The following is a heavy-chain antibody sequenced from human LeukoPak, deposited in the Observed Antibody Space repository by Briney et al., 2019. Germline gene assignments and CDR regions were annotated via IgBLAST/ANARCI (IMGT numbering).Heavy chain of an antibody. CDR3: AKHRVPYYYDSSGYSDAFDI. J-gene: IGHJ3*02. CDR2: ISGSGGST. Sequence: GGSLRLSCAASGSTFSSHAMSWVRQAPGKGLEWVSAISGSGGSTYYADSVKGRFTISRDNSKNTLYLQMNSLRAEDTAVYYCAKHRVPYYYDSSGYSDAFDIWGQGTMVTVSS. D-gene: IGHD3-22*01. CDR1: GSTFSSHA. V-gene: IGHV3-23*01.